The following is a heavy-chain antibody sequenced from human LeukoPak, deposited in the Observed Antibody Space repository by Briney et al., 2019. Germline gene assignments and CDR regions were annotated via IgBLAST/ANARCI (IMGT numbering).Heavy chain of an antibody. CDR3: ARAGVWDYSDSSGYHNAAFDI. J-gene: IGHJ3*02. D-gene: IGHD3-22*01. Sequence: ASVKVSCKASGYTFTDYYMHWVRQAPGQGLEWIGWISPDSGRTGFAQKFQGRVTVTRDTSISTGYMGLSRLRSDDTAVYYCARAGVWDYSDSSGYHNAAFDIWGQGTMVTASS. CDR2: ISPDSGRT. CDR1: GYTFTDYY. V-gene: IGHV1-2*02.